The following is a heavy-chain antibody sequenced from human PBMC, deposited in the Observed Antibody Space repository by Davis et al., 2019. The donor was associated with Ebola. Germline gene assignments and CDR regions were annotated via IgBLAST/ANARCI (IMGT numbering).Heavy chain of an antibody. CDR3: TLLQEHL. J-gene: IGHJ6*01. CDR1: GFTVSSDY. Sequence: GESLKISCVASGFTVSSDYMSWVRQAPGKGPEWVAILYSGGGTTYYADSVKGRFTISRDNSKNTLYLQMNSLHQGPIGLPPGTLLQEHLWG. CDR2: LYSGGGTT. V-gene: IGHV3-53*01.